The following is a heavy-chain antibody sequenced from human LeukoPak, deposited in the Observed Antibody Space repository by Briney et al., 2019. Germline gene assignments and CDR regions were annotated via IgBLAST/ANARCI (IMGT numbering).Heavy chain of an antibody. CDR2: INHSGST. J-gene: IGHJ6*02. CDR1: GGSISSGVYY. Sequence: SETLSLTCTVSGGSISSGVYYWSWIRQPPGKGLEWIGEINHSGSTNYNPSLKSRVTISVDTSKNQFSLKLSSVTAADTAVYYCARGYCSGGSCYYYYYYGMDVWGQGTTVTVSS. V-gene: IGHV4-39*07. D-gene: IGHD2-15*01. CDR3: ARGYCSGGSCYYYYYYGMDV.